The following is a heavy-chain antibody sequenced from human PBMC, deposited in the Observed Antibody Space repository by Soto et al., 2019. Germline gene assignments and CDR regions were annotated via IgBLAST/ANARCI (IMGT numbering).Heavy chain of an antibody. CDR1: GGSISSGGYY. Sequence: SETLSLTCTVSGGSISSGGYYWSWIRQHPGKGLEWIGYIYYSGSTYYNPSLKSRVTISVDTPKNQFSLKLSSVTAADTAVYYCARSPLYYDFWSGDFDYWGQGTLVTVSS. CDR2: IYYSGST. J-gene: IGHJ4*02. CDR3: ARSPLYYDFWSGDFDY. D-gene: IGHD3-3*01. V-gene: IGHV4-31*03.